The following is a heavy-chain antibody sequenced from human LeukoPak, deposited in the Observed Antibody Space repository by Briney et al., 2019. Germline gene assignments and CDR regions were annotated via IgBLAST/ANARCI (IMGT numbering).Heavy chain of an antibody. D-gene: IGHD3-10*01. CDR1: GFTLTTYG. J-gene: IGHJ4*02. V-gene: IGHV3-33*01. Sequence: GGSLRLSCAASGFTLTTYGTHWLRQAPGKGLEWVAVIWYDGSKKFYGDSVKGRFTVSRDTSENTMYLQMNTLRAEDTAVYYCARDGGSGIDYWGQGTLVTVYS. CDR2: IWYDGSKK. CDR3: ARDGGSGIDY.